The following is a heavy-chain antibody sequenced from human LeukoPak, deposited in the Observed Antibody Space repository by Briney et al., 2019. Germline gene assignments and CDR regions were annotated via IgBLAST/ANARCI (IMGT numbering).Heavy chain of an antibody. Sequence: ASVKVSCKASGYTSTGYYMHWVRQAPGQGLEWMGWINPNSGGTNYAQKFQGRVTMTRDTSISTAYMELSRLRSDDTAVYYCARREYCSSTSCYYYFDYWGQGTLVTVSS. CDR2: INPNSGGT. CDR3: ARREYCSSTSCYYYFDY. CDR1: GYTSTGYY. D-gene: IGHD2-2*01. J-gene: IGHJ4*02. V-gene: IGHV1-2*02.